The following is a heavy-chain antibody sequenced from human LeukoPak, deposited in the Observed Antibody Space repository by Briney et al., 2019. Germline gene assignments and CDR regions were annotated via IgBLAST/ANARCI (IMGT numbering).Heavy chain of an antibody. D-gene: IGHD4-23*01. V-gene: IGHV3-53*01. CDR1: GFTVSSNY. CDR2: IYSGGST. CDR3: ARGANRGNSNDAFDI. J-gene: IGHJ3*02. Sequence: GGSLRLSCAASGFTVSSNYMSWVRQAPGKGLEWVSVIYSGGSTYYADSVKGRFTISRDNSKNTLYLQMNSLRAEDTAVYYCARGANRGNSNDAFDIWGQGTMVTVSS.